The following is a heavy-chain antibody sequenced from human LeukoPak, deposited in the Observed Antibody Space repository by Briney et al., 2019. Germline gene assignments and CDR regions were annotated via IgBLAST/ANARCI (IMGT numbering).Heavy chain of an antibody. CDR1: GFTFSDHY. CDR2: INWNGGST. D-gene: IGHD1-1*01. J-gene: IGHJ6*03. Sequence: GGSLRLSCAASGFTFSDHYMDWVRQAPGKGLEWVSGINWNGGSTGYADSVKGRFIISRDYARNSLYLQMNSLRAEDTALYYCARADNPNYYYYYMDVWGKGTTVTVSS. V-gene: IGHV3-20*04. CDR3: ARADNPNYYYYYMDV.